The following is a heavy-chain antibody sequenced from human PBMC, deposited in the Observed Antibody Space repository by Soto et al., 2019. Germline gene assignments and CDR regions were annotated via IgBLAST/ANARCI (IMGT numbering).Heavy chain of an antibody. CDR3: ARRRHTLFYAMDV. V-gene: IGHV4-59*01. J-gene: IGHJ6*02. CDR1: SGSIFSSY. Sequence: PSETLSLTCTVSSGSIFSSYWSWVRQPPGKGLEWIGYINYSGSTKYNPSLESRVTISVDTSKDQFSLNLTSVTAADTAVYFCARRRHTLFYAMDVWGQGTTVTVSS. CDR2: INYSGST.